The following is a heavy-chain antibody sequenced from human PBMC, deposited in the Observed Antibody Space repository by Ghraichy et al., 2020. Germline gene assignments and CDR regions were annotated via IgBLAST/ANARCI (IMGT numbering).Heavy chain of an antibody. J-gene: IGHJ4*02. V-gene: IGHV4-4*02. CDR3: AKPIDYYGCY. Sequence: SETLSLTCAVSGDSVSTSWWSWLRQAPGQGLEWIGEVYHTGSTHYNPSFKSRVTLSVDRSKNYLFLNLRSMTAADTAVYYCAKPIDYYGCYWGQGTLVTVSS. D-gene: IGHD1-26*01. CDR2: VYHTGST. CDR1: GDSVSTSW.